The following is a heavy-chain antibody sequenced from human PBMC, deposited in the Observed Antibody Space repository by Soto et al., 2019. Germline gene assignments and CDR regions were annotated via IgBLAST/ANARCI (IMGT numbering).Heavy chain of an antibody. CDR2: ISVSGGST. D-gene: IGHD2-15*01. Sequence: EVQLLDSGGGLVQPGGSLRLSCAASGFTFSSYAMSWVRQAPGKGLEWVSAISVSGGSTYYADSMKGRFTIHRDNAKNTLYLQMNSRRAEDTAVDDRAKEGVAVPAEGIDYRGQGSLVSVSS. V-gene: IGHV3-23*01. CDR1: GFTFSSYA. CDR3: AKEGVAVPAEGIDY. J-gene: IGHJ4*02.